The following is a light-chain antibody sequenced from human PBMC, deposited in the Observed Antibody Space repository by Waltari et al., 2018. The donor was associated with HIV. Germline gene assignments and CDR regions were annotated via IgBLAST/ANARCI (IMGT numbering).Light chain of an antibody. CDR2: RSN. J-gene: IGLJ3*02. V-gene: IGLV1-47*01. CDR3: ATWDDSLSGPV. CDR1: SSNIGSNY. Sequence: QSVLTQPPQASGNPGQRVAISCSGSSSNIGSNYVYWYQQLPGTAPKVLIYRSNQRPSGVPDRFSGSKSGTSASLAISALRSEDEADYYCATWDDSLSGPVFGGGTKLTVL.